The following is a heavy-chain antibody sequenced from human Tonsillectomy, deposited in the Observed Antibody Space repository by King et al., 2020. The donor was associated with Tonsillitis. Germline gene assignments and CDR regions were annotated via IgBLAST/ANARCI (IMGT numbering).Heavy chain of an antibody. CDR1: GFSLSNTRMG. J-gene: IGHJ4*02. CDR3: ARIYGDYSTVFDY. D-gene: IGHD4-17*01. CDR2: IVSYYQT. Sequence: VTLKESGPVLVKPTETLTLTCTVSGFSLSNTRMGVSWIRQPPGKALEWLAHIVSYYQTSHITSLKNRLTISKDTSKSPVVLTMTNVDPVDTAQYYCARIYGDYSTVFDYRGQGTLVTVSS. V-gene: IGHV2-26*01.